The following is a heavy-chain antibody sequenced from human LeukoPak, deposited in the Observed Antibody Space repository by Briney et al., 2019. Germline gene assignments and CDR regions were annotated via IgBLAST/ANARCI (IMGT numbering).Heavy chain of an antibody. V-gene: IGHV3-30-3*01. CDR3: MGDYMGWFDP. CDR1: GFSLSNFQ. J-gene: IGHJ5*02. D-gene: IGHD3-10*01. Sequence: PGGSLRLSCVASGFSLSNFQMYWVRQAPGKGLEWVSISLDGSTEFYADSVKGRFTISRDTASNTMHLEMNNLRIEDTAVYYCMGDYMGWFDPWGQGSLVTVSS. CDR2: SLDGSTE.